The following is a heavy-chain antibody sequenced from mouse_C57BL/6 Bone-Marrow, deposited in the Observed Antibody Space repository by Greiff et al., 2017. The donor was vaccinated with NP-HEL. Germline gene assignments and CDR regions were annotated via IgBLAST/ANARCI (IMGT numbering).Heavy chain of an antibody. Sequence: VKLVESGPGLVQPSQSLSITCTVSGFSLTSYGVHWVRQSPGTGLEWLGVIWSGGSTDYNAAVISSLSISKDNSKSQVFFNMNSLQADYTARYYCARKREDGYSWCFDVWGTGTTGTVSS. J-gene: IGHJ1*03. V-gene: IGHV2-2*01. CDR2: IWSGGST. D-gene: IGHD2-3*01. CDR3: ARKREDGYSWCFDV. CDR1: GFSLTSYG.